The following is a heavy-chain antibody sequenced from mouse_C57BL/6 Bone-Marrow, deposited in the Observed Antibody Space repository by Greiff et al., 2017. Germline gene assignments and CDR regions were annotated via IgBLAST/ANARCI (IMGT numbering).Heavy chain of an antibody. Sequence: QVQLQQSGPELVKPGASVKISCKASGYAFSSSWMNWVMQRPGKGLEWIGRINPGDGDTNYNGKFKGKATLTADKSSSTAYMQLSILTSEVSAVYICERRRDYYGSSSCFAFWDRGTLIPVSA. D-gene: IGHD1-1*01. V-gene: IGHV1-82*01. J-gene: IGHJ3*01. CDR3: ERRRDYYGSSSCFAF. CDR2: INPGDGDT. CDR1: GYAFSSSW.